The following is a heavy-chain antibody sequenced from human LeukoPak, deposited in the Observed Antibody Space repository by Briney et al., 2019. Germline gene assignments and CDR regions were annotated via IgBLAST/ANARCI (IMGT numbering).Heavy chain of an antibody. J-gene: IGHJ5*02. CDR2: IYYSGST. V-gene: IGHV4-59*01. Sequence: SETLSLTCTVSGGSISSYYWSWIRQPPGKGLEWIGYIYYSGSTNYNPSLKSRVTISVDTSKNQFSLKLSSVTAADTAVYYCARTPQRHWFDPWGQGTLVPSPQ. CDR3: ARTPQRHWFDP. CDR1: GGSISSYY.